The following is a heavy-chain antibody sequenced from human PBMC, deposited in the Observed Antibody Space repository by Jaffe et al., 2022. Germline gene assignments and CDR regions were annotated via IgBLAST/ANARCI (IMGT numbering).Heavy chain of an antibody. Sequence: QVQLQQWGAGLLKPSETLSLTCAVYGGSFSGYYWSWIRQPPGKGLEWIGEINHSGSTNYNPSLKSRVTISVDTSKNQFSLKLSSVTAADTAVYYCAREAVIRYYYYYYMDVWGKGTTVTVSS. CDR1: GGSFSGYY. V-gene: IGHV4-34*01. J-gene: IGHJ6*03. CDR3: AREAVIRYYYYYYMDV. CDR2: INHSGST.